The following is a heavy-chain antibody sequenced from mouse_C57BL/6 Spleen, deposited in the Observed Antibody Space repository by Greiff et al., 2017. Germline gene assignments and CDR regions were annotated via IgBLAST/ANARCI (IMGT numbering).Heavy chain of an antibody. CDR1: GFTFNTYA. J-gene: IGHJ3*01. D-gene: IGHD4-1*01. V-gene: IGHV10-3*01. CDR3: VRDLTGTSGLAY. Sequence: EVQLVESGGGLVQPKGSLKLSCAASGFTFNTYAMHWVSQAPGKGLEWVARIRSKSSNYATYYADSVKDRFTISRDDSQSMLYLQMNNLKTEDTARYYCVRDLTGTSGLAYWGQGTLVTVSA. CDR2: IRSKSSNYAT.